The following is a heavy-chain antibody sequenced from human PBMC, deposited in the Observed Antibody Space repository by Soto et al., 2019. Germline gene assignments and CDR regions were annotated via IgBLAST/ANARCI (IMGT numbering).Heavy chain of an antibody. CDR1: GGTFSSYA. Sequence: ASVKVSCKASGGTFSSYAISWVRQAPGQGLEWMGGIIPIFGTANYAQKFQGRVTITADKSTSTAYMELSSLRSEDTAVYYCASAVAGAINWFDPWGQGTLVTVSS. CDR2: IIPIFGTA. J-gene: IGHJ5*02. CDR3: ASAVAGAINWFDP. D-gene: IGHD6-19*01. V-gene: IGHV1-69*06.